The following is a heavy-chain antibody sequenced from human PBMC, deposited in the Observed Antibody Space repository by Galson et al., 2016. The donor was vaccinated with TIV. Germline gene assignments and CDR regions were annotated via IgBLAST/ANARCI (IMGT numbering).Heavy chain of an antibody. Sequence: ETLSLTCAVSGYSISSGYFWGWIRQSPGKGLEWVASISHSGNTYYNPSLNSRVGILVDTSKNEFSLRLTSLIAADTAIYYVVLEAYMYGWDSWGQGALVSVSS. CDR2: ISHSGNT. CDR3: VLEAYMYGWDS. J-gene: IGHJ4*02. D-gene: IGHD5-18*01. CDR1: GYSISSGYF. V-gene: IGHV4-38-2*01.